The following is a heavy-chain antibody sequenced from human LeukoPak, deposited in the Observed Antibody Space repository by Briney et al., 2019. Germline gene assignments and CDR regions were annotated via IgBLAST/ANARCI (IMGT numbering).Heavy chain of an antibody. CDR1: GFTFSSYE. J-gene: IGHJ4*02. Sequence: GSLRLSCAASGFTFSSYEMNWVRQAPGKGLEWVSYISSSGSTIYYADSVKGRFTISRDNSKNTLYLQMNSLRAEDTAVYYCVRDYENLTGSKTRFHYWGQGTLVTVSS. D-gene: IGHD3-9*01. CDR2: ISSSGSTI. CDR3: VRDYENLTGSKTRFHY. V-gene: IGHV3-48*03.